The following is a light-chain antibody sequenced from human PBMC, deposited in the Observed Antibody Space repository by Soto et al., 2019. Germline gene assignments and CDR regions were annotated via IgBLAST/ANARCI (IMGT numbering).Light chain of an antibody. Sequence: QSVLTQPPSASGTPGQGVTISCSGSTSNIGSNYVYWYQQLPGTAPKLLIYRNNQRPSGVPDRFSGSKSGTSAFLAISGLRSVDEADYYCSLYTRSRTYVFGTGTKVTV. V-gene: IGLV1-47*01. CDR2: RNN. J-gene: IGLJ1*01. CDR3: SLYTRSRTYV. CDR1: TSNIGSNY.